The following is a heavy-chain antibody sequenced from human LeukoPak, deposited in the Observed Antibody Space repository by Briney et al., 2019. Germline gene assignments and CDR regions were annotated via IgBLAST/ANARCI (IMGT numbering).Heavy chain of an antibody. Sequence: PGGSLRLSCAASGFTFSSYAMSWVRQAPGKGLEWVSTISSSTGSTYYADSVKGRFTISRDNSKDTVYLQMNSLRAEDTALYYCAKQDYYYGSGSYRHYYDYCGQGTLVTVSS. CDR3: AKQDYYYGSGSYRHYYDY. CDR2: ISSSTGST. J-gene: IGHJ4*02. V-gene: IGHV3-23*01. CDR1: GFTFSSYA. D-gene: IGHD3-10*01.